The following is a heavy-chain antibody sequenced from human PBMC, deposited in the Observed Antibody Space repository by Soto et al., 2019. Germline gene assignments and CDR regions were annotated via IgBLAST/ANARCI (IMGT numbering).Heavy chain of an antibody. D-gene: IGHD6-13*01. CDR1: GFTFSSYG. J-gene: IGHJ6*02. CDR3: ARDRGAAAGTRYYYGMDV. Sequence: QVQLVESGGGVVQPGRSLRLSCAASGFTFSSYGMHWVRQAPGKGLECVAVIWYDGTNKYYADSVKGRFTISRDNSKNTLYLQMNSLRAEDSAVCYCARDRGAAAGTRYYYGMDVWGQGTTVTVSS. V-gene: IGHV3-33*01. CDR2: IWYDGTNK.